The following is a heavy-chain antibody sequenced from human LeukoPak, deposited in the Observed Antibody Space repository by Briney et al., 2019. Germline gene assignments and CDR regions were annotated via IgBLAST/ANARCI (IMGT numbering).Heavy chain of an antibody. CDR2: IYTSGST. V-gene: IGHV4-4*07. J-gene: IGHJ5*02. CDR1: GASISSYY. D-gene: IGHD2-2*01. Sequence: SETLSLTCTVSGASISSYYWSWIRQPAGKGLEWIGRIYTSGSTNYNPTLTSRVTMSVATSQNQFSLTLSSVTAADTAVYYCARDRQYCSSTSCYGWFDPWGQGTLVTVSS. CDR3: ARDRQYCSSTSCYGWFDP.